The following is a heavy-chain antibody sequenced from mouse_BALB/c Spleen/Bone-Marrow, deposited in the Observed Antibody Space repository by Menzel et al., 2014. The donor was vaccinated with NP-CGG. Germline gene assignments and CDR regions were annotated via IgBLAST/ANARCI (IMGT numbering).Heavy chain of an antibody. J-gene: IGHJ3*01. CDR2: ITSGGGNT. D-gene: IGHD4-1*01. CDR3: TTLTGTSY. Sequence: VQLKESGGGLVQPGGSLKLSCAASGFTFSGYTMSWVRQTPEKRPEWVAFITSGGGNTYYPDTVKGRFTISRDNAKNTLYLQMSSLKSEDTAIYYCTTLTGTSYWGQGTLVTVSA. V-gene: IGHV5-12-2*01. CDR1: GFTFSGYT.